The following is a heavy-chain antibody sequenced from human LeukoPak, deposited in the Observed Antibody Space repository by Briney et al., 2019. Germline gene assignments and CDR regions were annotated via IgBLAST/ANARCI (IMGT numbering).Heavy chain of an antibody. D-gene: IGHD6-19*01. CDR3: ARGSYSSGWYVDY. CDR1: GFTFSSYA. Sequence: GGSLRLSCAASGFTFSSYAMHWVRQAPGKGLEWVAVISYDGSNKYYADSVKGRFTISRDNSKNTLYLQMNSLRAEDTAVYYCARGSYSSGWYVDYWSQGTLVTVSS. CDR2: ISYDGSNK. V-gene: IGHV3-30*04. J-gene: IGHJ4*02.